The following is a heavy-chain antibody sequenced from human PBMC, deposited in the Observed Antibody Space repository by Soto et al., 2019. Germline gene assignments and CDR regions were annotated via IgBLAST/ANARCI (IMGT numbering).Heavy chain of an antibody. CDR1: GYTFTSYG. CDR3: ARDSASMGRSWGHGNVDYFDY. V-gene: IGHV1-18*01. J-gene: IGHJ4*02. Sequence: ASVKVSCKASGYTFTSYGISWVRQAPGQGLEWMGWISAYNGNTNYAQKLQGRVTMTTDTSTSTAYMELRSLRSDDTAVYYCARDSASMGRSWGHGNVDYFDYWGQGTLVTVSS. D-gene: IGHD3-16*01. CDR2: ISAYNGNT.